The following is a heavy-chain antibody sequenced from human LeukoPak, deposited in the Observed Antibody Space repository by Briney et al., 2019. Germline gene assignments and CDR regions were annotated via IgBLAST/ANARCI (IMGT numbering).Heavy chain of an antibody. J-gene: IGHJ4*02. D-gene: IGHD3-22*01. V-gene: IGHV1-8*02. CDR1: GGTFSSYA. Sequence: ASVKVSCKASGGTFSSYAISWVRQAPGQGLEWMGWMNPNSGNTGYAQKFQGRVTMTRNTSISTAYMELSSLRSEDTAVYYCARVYDSSGYYLYYWGQGTLVTVSS. CDR3: ARVYDSSGYYLYY. CDR2: MNPNSGNT.